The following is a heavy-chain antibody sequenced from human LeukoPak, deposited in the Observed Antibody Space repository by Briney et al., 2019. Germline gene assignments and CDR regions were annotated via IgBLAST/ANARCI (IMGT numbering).Heavy chain of an antibody. D-gene: IGHD4-17*01. V-gene: IGHV4-39*01. CDR2: IYYSGST. J-gene: IGHJ4*02. Sequence: SETLSLTCTVSGGSISSSSYYWGWIRQPPGKGLEWIGSIYYSGSTYYNPSLKSRVTISVDTSKNQFSLKLGSVTAADTAVYYCASQSYAYFDYWGQGTLVTVSS. CDR3: ASQSYAYFDY. CDR1: GGSISSSSYY.